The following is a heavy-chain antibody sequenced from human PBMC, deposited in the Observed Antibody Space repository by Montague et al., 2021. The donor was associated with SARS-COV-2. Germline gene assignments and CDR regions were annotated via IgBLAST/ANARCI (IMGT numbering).Heavy chain of an antibody. Sequence: TPSLTCTVSGGSISSYYWSWIRQPPGKALEWLARIDWDDDKYYSTSLKTRLTISKDTSKNQVVLTMTNMDPVDTATYYCARTRVDTAVAFDIWGQGTMVTVSS. V-gene: IGHV2-70*11. D-gene: IGHD5-18*01. CDR2: IDWDDDK. J-gene: IGHJ3*02. CDR1: GGSISSYYW. CDR3: ARTRVDTAVAFDI.